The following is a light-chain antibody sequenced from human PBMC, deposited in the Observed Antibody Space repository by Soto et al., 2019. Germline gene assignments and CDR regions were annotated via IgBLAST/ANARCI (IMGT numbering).Light chain of an antibody. CDR2: DAS. CDR1: QSVSSY. CDR3: QQRGNWPSIT. V-gene: IGKV3-11*01. Sequence: EIVLTQSPVTLSLSPGERATLSCRASQSVSSYLAWYQQKPGQAPRLLIYDASNRATGIPARFSGSGSGTDFTLTISSLEPEDFAVYYCQQRGNWPSITFGQGTRLEIK. J-gene: IGKJ5*01.